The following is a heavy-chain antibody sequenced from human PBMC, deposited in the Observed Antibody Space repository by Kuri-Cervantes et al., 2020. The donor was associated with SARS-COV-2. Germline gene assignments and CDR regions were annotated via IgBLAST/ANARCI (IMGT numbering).Heavy chain of an antibody. CDR2: IYSGGST. CDR3: ATVFGRPDI. CDR1: GFSFSSYD. V-gene: IGHV3-66*02. J-gene: IGHJ3*02. Sequence: LSLTCAASGFSFSSYDMSWVRQAPGKGLEWVSVIYSGGSTYYADSVKGRFTISRDNSKNTLYLQMNSLRAEDTAVYYCATVFGRPDIWGQGTMVTVSS. D-gene: IGHD1-14*01.